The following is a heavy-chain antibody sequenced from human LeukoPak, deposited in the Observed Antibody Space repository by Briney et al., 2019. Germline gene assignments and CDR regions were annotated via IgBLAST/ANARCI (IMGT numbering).Heavy chain of an antibody. J-gene: IGHJ4*02. CDR3: ARSGRYCSGGSCYSVDY. D-gene: IGHD2-15*01. Sequence: PSETLSLTCTVSGGSISSYYWSWIRQPPGKGLEWIGYIYYSGSTNYNPSLKSRVTISVDKSKNQFSLKLSSVTAADTAVYYCARSGRYCSGGSCYSVDYWGQGTLVTVSS. CDR1: GGSISSYY. CDR2: IYYSGST. V-gene: IGHV4-59*01.